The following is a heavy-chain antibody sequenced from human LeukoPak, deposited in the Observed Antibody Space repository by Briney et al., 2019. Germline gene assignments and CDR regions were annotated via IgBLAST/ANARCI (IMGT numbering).Heavy chain of an antibody. CDR2: ISSSSSYI. V-gene: IGHV3-21*01. Sequence: PGGSLRLSCAASGFTFSSYSMNWVRQAPGKGLEWVSSISSSSSYIYYADSVKGRFTISRDNAKNSLYLQMNSLRAEDTAVYYCARDYSSSHSHFDYWGQGTLVTVSS. J-gene: IGHJ4*02. CDR3: ARDYSSSHSHFDY. D-gene: IGHD6-6*01. CDR1: GFTFSSYS.